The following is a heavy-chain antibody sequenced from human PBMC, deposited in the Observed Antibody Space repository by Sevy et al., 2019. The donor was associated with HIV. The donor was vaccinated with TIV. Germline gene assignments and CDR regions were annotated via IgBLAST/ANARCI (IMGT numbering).Heavy chain of an antibody. Sequence: ASVKVSCKASGYTFTAYYIHWVRQAPGQCLEWMGRINPNSGGTNYAQKFQHRVTMTRDTSISTAYMELKSLSSDDTAVSFCARRALARRIKDTANDDHWRQGTLVTVSS. D-gene: IGHD1-20*01. CDR2: INPNSGGT. J-gene: IGHJ5*02. CDR1: GYTFTAYY. CDR3: ARRALARRIKDTANDDH. V-gene: IGHV1-2*06.